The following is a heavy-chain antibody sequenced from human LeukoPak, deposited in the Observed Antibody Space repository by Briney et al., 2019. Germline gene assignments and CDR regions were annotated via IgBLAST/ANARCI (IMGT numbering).Heavy chain of an antibody. D-gene: IGHD1-26*01. CDR2: IYTSGST. Sequence: PSETLSLTCTVSGGSISSYYWSWIRQPAGKGLEWIGRIYTSGSTNYNPSLKSRVAMSVDTSKNQFSLKLSSVTAADTAVYYCARAPPGGYSGSYYLDYWGQGTLVTVSS. V-gene: IGHV4-4*07. J-gene: IGHJ4*02. CDR1: GGSISSYY. CDR3: ARAPPGGYSGSYYLDY.